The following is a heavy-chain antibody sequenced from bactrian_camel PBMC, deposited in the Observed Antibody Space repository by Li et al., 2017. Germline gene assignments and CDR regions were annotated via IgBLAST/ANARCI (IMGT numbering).Heavy chain of an antibody. J-gene: IGHJ4*01. CDR1: GHTYSSNC. V-gene: IGHV3S54*01. CDR2: IYTGDGIT. D-gene: IGHD6*01. Sequence: VQLVESGGGSVQPGGSLRLSCGASGHTYSSNCMGWFRQAPGREREAVASIYTGDGITDYDDSGKGRFTISQDSARNTVYLQMNNLQPEDTATYYCAEGRGSRGEHCYSLNYWGQGTQVTVS. CDR3: AEGRGSRGEHCYSLNY.